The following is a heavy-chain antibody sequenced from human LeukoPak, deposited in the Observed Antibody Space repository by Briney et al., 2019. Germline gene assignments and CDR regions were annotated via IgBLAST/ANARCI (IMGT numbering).Heavy chain of an antibody. V-gene: IGHV3-23*01. D-gene: IGHD3-22*01. J-gene: IGHJ3*01. Sequence: GGSLRLSCAASGFTFSSYGMSWVRQAPGKGVEWVSAISGSGGSTYYADSVKGRFTISRDNSKNTLYLQMNSLRAEDTAVYYCARTGALNYYDSSGYHGWGQGTMVTVSS. CDR2: ISGSGGST. CDR1: GFTFSSYG. CDR3: ARTGALNYYDSSGYHG.